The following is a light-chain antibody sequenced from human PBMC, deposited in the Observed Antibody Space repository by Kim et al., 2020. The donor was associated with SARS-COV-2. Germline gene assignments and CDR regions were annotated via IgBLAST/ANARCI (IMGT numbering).Light chain of an antibody. CDR3: QQYDDSPPWT. V-gene: IGKV3-20*01. CDR2: GAS. J-gene: IGKJ1*01. Sequence: PGKPATLPCRASQSLSDSYLASYQQKPGQAHRLLIYGASGRATGIPDRFSGSGSGTDFTLTISRLEHEDFAVYYCQQYDDSPPWTFGQGTKVDIK. CDR1: QSLSDSY.